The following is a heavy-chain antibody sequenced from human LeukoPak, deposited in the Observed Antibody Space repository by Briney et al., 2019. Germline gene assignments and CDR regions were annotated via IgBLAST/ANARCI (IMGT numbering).Heavy chain of an antibody. V-gene: IGHV3-7*03. J-gene: IGHJ6*02. CDR3: ARGGGLDV. CDR1: GSTFSSYW. D-gene: IGHD3-16*01. CDR2: INHNGNVN. Sequence: GGSLRLSCAASGSTFSSYWMNWARQAPGKGLEWVASINHNGNVNYYVDSVKGRFTISRDNAKNSLYLQMSNLRAEDTAVYFCARGGGLDVWGQGATVTVSS.